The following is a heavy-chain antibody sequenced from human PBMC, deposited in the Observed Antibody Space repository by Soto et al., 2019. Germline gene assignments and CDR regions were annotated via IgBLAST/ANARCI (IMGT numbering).Heavy chain of an antibody. J-gene: IGHJ6*02. Sequence: QVQLVQSGAEVKKPGSSVKVSCKASGGTFSSYAISWVRQAPGQGLEWMGGIIPIFGTANYAQKFQGRVTITADEYTSTAYTELSSRSSEDTAVYSCARLNWNYVPANYAYYGIDVWGQGTTVTVSS. CDR3: ARLNWNYVPANYAYYGIDV. CDR1: GGTFSSYA. V-gene: IGHV1-69*12. D-gene: IGHD1-7*01. CDR2: IIPIFGTA.